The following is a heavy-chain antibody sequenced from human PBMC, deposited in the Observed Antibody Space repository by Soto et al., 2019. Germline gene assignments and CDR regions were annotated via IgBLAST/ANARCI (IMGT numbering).Heavy chain of an antibody. CDR1: GYTFTDYD. D-gene: IGHD5-12*01. CDR2: ISPNSGGT. Sequence: QVQLVQSGAEVKKPGASVKVSCKASGYTFTDYDLHWVRQAPGQGLEWMGWISPNSGGTYYAQKFQGRVTMTRDTSISTVYMELSRLRSDDTAVYYCARDSRSGYDYHSYAYWGQGTLVIVSS. J-gene: IGHJ4*02. CDR3: ARDSRSGYDYHSYAY. V-gene: IGHV1-2*02.